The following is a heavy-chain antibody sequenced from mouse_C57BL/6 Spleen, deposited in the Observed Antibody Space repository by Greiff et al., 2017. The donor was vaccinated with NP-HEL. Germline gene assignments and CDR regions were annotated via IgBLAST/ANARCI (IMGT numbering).Heavy chain of an antibody. V-gene: IGHV3-6*01. D-gene: IGHD2-4*01. CDR3: ARDDDYARFAY. CDR2: ISYDGSN. CDR1: GYSITSGYY. J-gene: IGHJ3*01. Sequence: EVQRVESGPGLVKPSQSLSLTCSVTGYSITSGYYWNWIRQFPGNKLEWMGYISYDGSNNYNPSLKNRISITRDTSKNQFFLKLNSVTTEDTATYYCARDDDYARFAYWGQGTLVTVSA.